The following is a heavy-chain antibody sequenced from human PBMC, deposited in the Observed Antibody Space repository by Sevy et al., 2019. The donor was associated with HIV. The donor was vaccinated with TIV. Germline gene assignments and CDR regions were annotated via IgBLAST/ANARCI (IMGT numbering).Heavy chain of an antibody. CDR1: GFTFSSYS. V-gene: IGHV3-48*01. D-gene: IGHD3-3*01. CDR2: ISSSSSTI. Sequence: GGSLRLSCAASGFTFSSYSMNWVRQAPGKGLEWVSYISSSSSTIYYADSVKGRFTISRDNAKNSLYLQMNSLRAEDTAVYYCASGVGYDFWSGYPYYFDYWGQGTLVTVSS. J-gene: IGHJ4*02. CDR3: ASGVGYDFWSGYPYYFDY.